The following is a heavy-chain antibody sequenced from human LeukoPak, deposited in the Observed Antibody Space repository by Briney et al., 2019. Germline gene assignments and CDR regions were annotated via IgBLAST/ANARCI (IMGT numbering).Heavy chain of an antibody. CDR3: ARTTSPHENEYFEH. V-gene: IGHV1-2*02. J-gene: IGHJ1*01. Sequence: ASVKVSCKASGYTFTGYYMHWVRQAPGQGLEWMGWINPHSSGTKYIQKFQGRVTMTRDTSISTAYMDLSRLRSDDTAVYYCARTTSPHENEYFEHWGQGTLVTVSS. CDR2: INPHSSGT. D-gene: IGHD1-26*01. CDR1: GYTFTGYY.